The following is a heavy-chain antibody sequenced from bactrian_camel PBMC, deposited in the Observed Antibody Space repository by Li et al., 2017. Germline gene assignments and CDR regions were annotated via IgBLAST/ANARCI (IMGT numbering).Heavy chain of an antibody. CDR1: GYTDSKYC. V-gene: IGHV3S53*01. J-gene: IGHJ4*01. CDR2: IAKDGHT. Sequence: HVQLVESGGGSVQAGGSLRLSCAATGYTDSKYCMGWFRQAPGKEREEVVTIAKDGHTTYADSVKGRFTISRDNGNNTLFLQMNNLQPEDTAMYHCAVDYPPPHCRHRYGMLNRWAQGTQVTVS. D-gene: IGHD1*01. CDR3: AVDYPPPHCRHRYGMLNR.